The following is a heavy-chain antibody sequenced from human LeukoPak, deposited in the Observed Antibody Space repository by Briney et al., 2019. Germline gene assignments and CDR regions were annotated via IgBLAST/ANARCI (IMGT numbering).Heavy chain of an antibody. V-gene: IGHV4-39*07. CDR3: AREAYGGLFIVFPDY. CDR1: GGSISSSSYY. Sequence: SETLSLTCTVSGGSISSSSYYWVWIRQPPGKELEWIGSIYYSGSTYYNPSLKSRVTISVDTSKNQFSLKLSSVTAADTAVYYCAREAYGGLFIVFPDYWGQGTLVTVSS. D-gene: IGHD4-23*01. CDR2: IYYSGST. J-gene: IGHJ4*02.